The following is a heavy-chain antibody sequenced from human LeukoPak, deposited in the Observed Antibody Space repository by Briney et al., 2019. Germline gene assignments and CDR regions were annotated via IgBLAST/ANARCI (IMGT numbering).Heavy chain of an antibody. D-gene: IGHD6-19*01. Sequence: PSETLSLTCAVYGGSFSGYYWSWIRQPPGKGLEWIGYIYYSGSTNYNPSLKSRVTISVDTSKNQFSLKLSSVTAADTAVYYCARAVSSGWLTGHFDYWGQETLVTVSS. V-gene: IGHV4-59*01. J-gene: IGHJ4*02. CDR2: IYYSGST. CDR3: ARAVSSGWLTGHFDY. CDR1: GGSFSGYY.